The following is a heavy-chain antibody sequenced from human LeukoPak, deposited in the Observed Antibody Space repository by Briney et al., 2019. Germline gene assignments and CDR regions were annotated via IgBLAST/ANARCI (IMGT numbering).Heavy chain of an antibody. CDR3: ARAPRTIFGVVILDSPEPNFDY. CDR2: INHSGST. D-gene: IGHD3-3*01. Sequence: PSETLSLTCAVYGGSFSGYYWSWIRLPPGKGLEWIGEINHSGSTNYNPSLKSRVTISVDTSKKQFSLKLSSVTAADTAVYYCARAPRTIFGVVILDSPEPNFDYWGQGTLVTVSS. J-gene: IGHJ4*02. CDR1: GGSFSGYY. V-gene: IGHV4-34*01.